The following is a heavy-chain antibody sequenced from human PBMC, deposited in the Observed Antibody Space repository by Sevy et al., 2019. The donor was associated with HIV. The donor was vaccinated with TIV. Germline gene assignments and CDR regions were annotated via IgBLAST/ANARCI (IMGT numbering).Heavy chain of an antibody. CDR2: VHYTGTT. CDR1: GGSISAYH. CDR3: ARAPPVRSGDDSLNWFDP. D-gene: IGHD5-12*01. J-gene: IGHJ5*02. Sequence: SETLSLTCTVSGGSISAYHWSWIRQPPGKGLEYIGYVHYTGTTNYNPSLKSRVTISVDTSKNQFSLKLSSVTAADTALYYCARAPPVRSGDDSLNWFDPWGQGTLVTVSS. V-gene: IGHV4-59*01.